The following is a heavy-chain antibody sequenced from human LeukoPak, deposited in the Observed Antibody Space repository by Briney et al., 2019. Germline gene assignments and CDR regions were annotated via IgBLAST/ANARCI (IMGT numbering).Heavy chain of an antibody. D-gene: IGHD3-3*01. J-gene: IGHJ3*02. CDR3: AKDLAYYDFWSGYFDRDAFDI. CDR1: GFTLSSYG. V-gene: IGHV3-30*18. CDR2: ISYDGSNK. Sequence: GALRLSCAAPGFTLSSYGLHLGRPAPGQGVEWGGVISYDGSNKYYADSVKGRFTISRDNSKNTLYLQMNSLRAEDTAVYYCAKDLAYYDFWSGYFDRDAFDIWGQGTMVTVSS.